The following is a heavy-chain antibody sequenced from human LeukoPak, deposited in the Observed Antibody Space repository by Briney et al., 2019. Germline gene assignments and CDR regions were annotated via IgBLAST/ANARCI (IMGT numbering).Heavy chain of an antibody. J-gene: IGHJ4*02. D-gene: IGHD4-11*01. V-gene: IGHV4-39*01. CDR2: IYYSGST. CDR1: GGSISSSSYY. Sequence: SETLSLTCTVSGGSISSSSYYWGWIRQPPGKGLEWIGSIYYSGSTYYNPSLKSRVTISVDTSKNQFSLKLSSVTAADTAVYYCAIDIMTTVTHGPDFDYWGQGTLVTVSS. CDR3: AIDIMTTVTHGPDFDY.